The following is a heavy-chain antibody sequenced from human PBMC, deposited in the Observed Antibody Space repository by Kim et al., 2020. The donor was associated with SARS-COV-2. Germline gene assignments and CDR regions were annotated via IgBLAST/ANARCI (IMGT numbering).Heavy chain of an antibody. J-gene: IGHJ4*02. V-gene: IGHV1-2*02. D-gene: IGHD2-2*02. Sequence: ASVKVSCKASGYTFTGYYMHWVRQAPGQGLEWMGWINPNSGGTNYAQKFQGRVTMTRDTSISTAYMELSKLRSDDTAVYYCAREGLGYCSSTSCYKNSYFDYWGQGTLVTVSS. CDR2: INPNSGGT. CDR1: GYTFTGYY. CDR3: AREGLGYCSSTSCYKNSYFDY.